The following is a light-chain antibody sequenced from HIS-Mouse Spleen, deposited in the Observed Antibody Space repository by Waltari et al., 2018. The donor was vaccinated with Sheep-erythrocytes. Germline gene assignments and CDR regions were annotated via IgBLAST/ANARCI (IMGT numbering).Light chain of an antibody. CDR3: YSTDSSGNHWV. CDR2: EDS. Sequence: SYELPQPPSVSVSPGQTASITCSGDELPKKYAYWYQQKSGQAPVLVIYEDSKRPSGITERFSGSTSGTMATLTISGAQVEDEADYYCYSTDSSGNHWVFGGGTKLTVL. V-gene: IGLV3-10*01. CDR1: ELPKKY. J-gene: IGLJ3*02.